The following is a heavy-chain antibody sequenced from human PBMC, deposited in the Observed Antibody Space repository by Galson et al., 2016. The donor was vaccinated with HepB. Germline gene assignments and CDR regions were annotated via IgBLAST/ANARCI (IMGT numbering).Heavy chain of an antibody. J-gene: IGHJ5*02. CDR3: VRDKVTPGTNWFDP. Sequence: SLRLSCAASGFTFSSYSMHWVRQAPGKGLEWVSSISYSSSYMPYADAVKGRFTISRDNAKNSLYLQMNSLRDEDTAVYYCVRDKVTPGTNWFDPWGQGTLVTVSS. CDR2: ISYSSSYM. D-gene: IGHD4-11*01. CDR1: GFTFSSYS. V-gene: IGHV3-21*01.